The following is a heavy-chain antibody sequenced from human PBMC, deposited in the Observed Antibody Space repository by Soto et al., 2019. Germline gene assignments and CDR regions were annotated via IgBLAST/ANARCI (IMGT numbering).Heavy chain of an antibody. CDR1: GYNFKKNV. J-gene: IGHJ6*02. CDR3: ARGPFRPSAMDV. Sequence: SVKVSCKTSGYNFKKNVFTCVRQAPGQGLEWMGGTIPALGKTHYIEKLQGRVTITVDDATRTVYMEVRDLTSEDTAIYYCARGPFRPSAMDVWGQGTTVTVSS. D-gene: IGHD3-10*01. V-gene: IGHV1-69*10. CDR2: TIPALGKT.